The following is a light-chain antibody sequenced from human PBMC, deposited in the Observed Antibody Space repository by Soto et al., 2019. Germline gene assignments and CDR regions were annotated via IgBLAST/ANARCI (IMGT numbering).Light chain of an antibody. CDR3: QQLHDYPIT. V-gene: IGKV3-15*01. CDR2: GAS. Sequence: IVMTQNPATLSVSPGERVTLSCRASQSINNKVAWYQQKPGQAPRLLIYGASTRATGISARFSGSGSGTDFTLTISSLQPEDFATYYCQQLHDYPITFGQGTLLEIK. CDR1: QSINNK. J-gene: IGKJ5*01.